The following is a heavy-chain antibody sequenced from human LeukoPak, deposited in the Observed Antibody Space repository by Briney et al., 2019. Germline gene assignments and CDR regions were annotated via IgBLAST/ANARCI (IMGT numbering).Heavy chain of an antibody. D-gene: IGHD3-22*01. CDR3: ARDQWLPVATD. CDR2: IYSGGST. Sequence: GGSLRLSCAASGFTVSSNYMSWVRQAPGKGLEWVSVIYSGGSTYYADSVKGRFTISRDNSKNTLYLQMNSLRAEDTAVYYCARDQWLPVATDWGQGTLVTVSS. V-gene: IGHV3-66*01. CDR1: GFTVSSNY. J-gene: IGHJ4*02.